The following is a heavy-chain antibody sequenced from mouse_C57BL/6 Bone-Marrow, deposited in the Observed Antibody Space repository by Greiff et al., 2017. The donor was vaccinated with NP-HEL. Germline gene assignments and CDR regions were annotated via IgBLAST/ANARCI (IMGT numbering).Heavy chain of an antibody. CDR2: IYPRSGNT. CDR1: GYTFTSYG. CDR3: ARSRRYFDV. V-gene: IGHV1-81*01. Sequence: QVQLQQPGAELARPGASVKLSCKASGYTFTSYGISWVKQRTGQGLEWIGEIYPRSGNTYYNEKFKGKATLTADKSSSTAYMELRSLTSEDSAVYFCARSRRYFDVWGTGTTVTVSS. J-gene: IGHJ1*03.